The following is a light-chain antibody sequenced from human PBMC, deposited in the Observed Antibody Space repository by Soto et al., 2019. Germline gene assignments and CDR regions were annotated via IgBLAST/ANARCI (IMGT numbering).Light chain of an antibody. Sequence: EIVMTQSPATRPVSPGERFTFSCRASQNFVTNLPWYHQKPGQGPWLLIYGASTRATGVPARFSGSGSGTEFTLTISSLQSEDFALYYCQQYYSWPLTFGPGTKLDVK. CDR2: GAS. V-gene: IGKV3-15*01. J-gene: IGKJ3*01. CDR1: QNFVTN. CDR3: QQYYSWPLT.